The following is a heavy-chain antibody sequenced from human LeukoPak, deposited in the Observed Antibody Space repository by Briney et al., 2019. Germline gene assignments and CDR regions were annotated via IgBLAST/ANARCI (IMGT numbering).Heavy chain of an antibody. J-gene: IGHJ5*02. Sequence: ASVKVSCKASGYTFTSYGISWVRQAPGQGLEWMGWINPNTGGTDSAQKFQGRVTMTRDTSISTAYMELNRLTSDDTAVYYCARVGYCSSSSCYGGRFDPWGQGTLVTVSS. D-gene: IGHD2-2*01. CDR1: GYTFTSYG. CDR2: INPNTGGT. V-gene: IGHV1-2*02. CDR3: ARVGYCSSSSCYGGRFDP.